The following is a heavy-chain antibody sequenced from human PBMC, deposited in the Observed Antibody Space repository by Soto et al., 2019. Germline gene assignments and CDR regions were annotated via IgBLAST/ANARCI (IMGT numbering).Heavy chain of an antibody. Sequence: QVQVVESGGGVVQPGRSLRLSCAASGFTFSSFGMHWVRQXPGKGLEWVSLIWYDGSKKSYGDSVKGRFTISRDNSRNTVYLQMNSLRADDTAVYYCARDASYYSLWSGYYPSRNGMDVWGQGTTVTVSS. V-gene: IGHV3-33*01. CDR3: ARDASYYSLWSGYYPSRNGMDV. CDR1: GFTFSSFG. CDR2: IWYDGSKK. D-gene: IGHD3-3*01. J-gene: IGHJ6*02.